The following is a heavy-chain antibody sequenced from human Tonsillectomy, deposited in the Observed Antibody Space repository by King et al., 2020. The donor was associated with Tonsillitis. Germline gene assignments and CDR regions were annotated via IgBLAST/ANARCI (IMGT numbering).Heavy chain of an antibody. J-gene: IGHJ4*02. CDR2: ISHSGGST. V-gene: IGHV3-23*04. CDR1: GFTFSSYA. Sequence: VQLVESEGGLVQRGGSLRLSCAASGFTFSSYAMNWVRQAPGKGLEWVSSISHSGGSTYYADSVKGRFTISRDNSKNTVYLQMNSLTAEDTSVYYCAKDGGGWLTSGWYYFDYWGQGTLVTVSS. CDR3: AKDGGGWLTSGWYYFDY. D-gene: IGHD6-19*01.